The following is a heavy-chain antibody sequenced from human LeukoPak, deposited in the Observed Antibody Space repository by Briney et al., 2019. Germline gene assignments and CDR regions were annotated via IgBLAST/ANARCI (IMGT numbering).Heavy chain of an antibody. CDR3: ASRSRMTTFAFDI. CDR1: GGSISSGGYY. V-gene: IGHV4-31*03. Sequence: PSETLSLTCTVSGGSISSGGYYWSWIRQHPGKGLEWIGYIYYSGSTYYNPSLKSRVTISVDTSKNQFSLKLSSVTAADTAVYYCASRSRMTTFAFDIWGQGTMVTVSS. D-gene: IGHD3-16*01. J-gene: IGHJ3*02. CDR2: IYYSGST.